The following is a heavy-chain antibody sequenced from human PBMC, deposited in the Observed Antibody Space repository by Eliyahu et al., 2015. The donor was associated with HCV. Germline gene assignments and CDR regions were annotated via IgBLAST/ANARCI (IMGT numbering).Heavy chain of an antibody. CDR1: GGTIGXLP. V-gene: IGHV1-69*01. CDR3: AFDSGYDWGAFDI. J-gene: IGHJ3*02. CDR2: IIPIFGTA. Sequence: QVQLVQSGAEVKKPGSSVKVSCKASGGTIGXLPISWVRQAPGQGLEWMGGIIPIFGTANYAQKFQGRVTITADESTSTAYMELSSLRSEDTAVYYCAFDSGYDWGAFDIWGQGTMVTVSS. D-gene: IGHD5-12*01.